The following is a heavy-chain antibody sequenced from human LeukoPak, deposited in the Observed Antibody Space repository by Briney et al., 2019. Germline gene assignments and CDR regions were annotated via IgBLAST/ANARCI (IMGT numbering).Heavy chain of an antibody. J-gene: IGHJ4*02. CDR3: ASTVCSTSCGLRRPFDY. D-gene: IGHD2-2*01. V-gene: IGHV4-30-2*01. CDR2: IYHSGST. CDR1: GGSISSGGYS. Sequence: SETLSLTCAVSGGSISSGGYSWSWIRQPPGKGLEWIGYIYHSGSTYYNPSLKSRVTISVDRSKNQFSLKLSSVTAADTAVYYCASTVCSTSCGLRRPFDYWGQGTLVTVSS.